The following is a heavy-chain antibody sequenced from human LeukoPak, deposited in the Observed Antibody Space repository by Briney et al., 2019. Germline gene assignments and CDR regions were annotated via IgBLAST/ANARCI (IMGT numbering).Heavy chain of an antibody. CDR2: INPNSGGT. J-gene: IGHJ3*02. Sequence: GASVKVSCKASGYTFTGYYMHWVRQAPGQGLEWMGRINPNSGGTNYAQKFQGRVTITRNTSISTAYMELSSLRSEDTAVYYCARGQDLVRYCSSTSCDAFDIWGQGTMVTVSS. CDR3: ARGQDLVRYCSSTSCDAFDI. D-gene: IGHD2-2*01. V-gene: IGHV1-2*06. CDR1: GYTFTGYY.